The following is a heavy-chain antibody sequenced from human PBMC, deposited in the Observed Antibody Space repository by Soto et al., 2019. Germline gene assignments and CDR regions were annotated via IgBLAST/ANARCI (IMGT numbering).Heavy chain of an antibody. Sequence: QVQLVQSGAEVRKPGASVKLSCQTSGYPFTSYHMHWVRQAPGQGLEWMGVINPSEGRTRYSQKFQDRVSMTRDTSTSRVYMELSSLRSQDTATYFCARGREYSFGYNWFDPWGQGTLLTVSS. D-gene: IGHD4-4*01. CDR3: ARGREYSFGYNWFDP. CDR1: GYPFTSYH. V-gene: IGHV1-46*01. J-gene: IGHJ5*02. CDR2: INPSEGRT.